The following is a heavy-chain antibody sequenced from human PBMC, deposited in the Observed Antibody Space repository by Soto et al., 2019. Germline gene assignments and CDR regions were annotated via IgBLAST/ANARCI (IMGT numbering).Heavy chain of an antibody. D-gene: IGHD6-13*01. J-gene: IGHJ5*02. CDR3: ARGTSWYNWFDP. CDR2: INPNSGGT. CDR1: GYTFTGYY. V-gene: IGHV1-2*04. Sequence: ASVKVSCKASGYTFTGYYMHWVRQAPGQGLEWMGWINPNSGGTNYAQKFQGWVTISADKSLNTAYLQWSSLKASDTAMYYCARGTSWYNWFDPWGQGTPVTVSS.